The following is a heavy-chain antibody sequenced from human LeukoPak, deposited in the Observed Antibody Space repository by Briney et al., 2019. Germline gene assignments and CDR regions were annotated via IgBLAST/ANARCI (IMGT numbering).Heavy chain of an antibody. CDR1: GYTFTGYY. Sequence: ASVKVSCKASGYTFTGYYMHWVRQAPGQGLEWMGWIKPNNGGTNYAQKFQGRVTMTRDTSISTAYMELSRLRSDDAAVYYCARARGDIVVVPAAIWFDPWGQGTLVTVSS. J-gene: IGHJ5*02. CDR2: IKPNNGGT. D-gene: IGHD2-2*01. V-gene: IGHV1-2*02. CDR3: ARARGDIVVVPAAIWFDP.